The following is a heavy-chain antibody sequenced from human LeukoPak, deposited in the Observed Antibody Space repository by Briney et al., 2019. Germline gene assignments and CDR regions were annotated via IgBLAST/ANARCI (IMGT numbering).Heavy chain of an antibody. CDR2: IWYDGSNK. Sequence: GRSLRLSCAASGFTFSSYGMHWVRQAPGKGLEWVAVIWYDGSNKYYADSVKGRFTISRDNSKNTLYLQMNSLRAEDTAVYYCARQSKKDDRRQRWSYFDYWGQGTLVTVSS. J-gene: IGHJ4*02. CDR1: GFTFSSYG. D-gene: IGHD5-18*01. V-gene: IGHV3-33*01. CDR3: ARQSKKDDRRQRWSYFDY.